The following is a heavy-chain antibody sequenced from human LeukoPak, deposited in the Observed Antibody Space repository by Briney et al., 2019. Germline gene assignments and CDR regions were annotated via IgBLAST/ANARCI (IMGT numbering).Heavy chain of an antibody. CDR1: GYSFTSYW. CDR3: ARHGRDYYGSGSTIDY. J-gene: IGHJ4*02. D-gene: IGHD3-10*01. Sequence: GESLKISCKGSGYSFTSYWIGWVRQMPGKGLEWMGIIYPGDSDTRYSPSFQGQVTISADKSLSTAYLQWSSLKASDTAMYYCARHGRDYYGSGSTIDYWGQGTLVTVSS. V-gene: IGHV5-51*01. CDR2: IYPGDSDT.